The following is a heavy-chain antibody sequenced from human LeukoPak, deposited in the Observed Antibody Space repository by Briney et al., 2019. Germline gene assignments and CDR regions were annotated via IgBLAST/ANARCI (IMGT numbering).Heavy chain of an antibody. D-gene: IGHD1-26*01. J-gene: IGHJ3*02. Sequence: GGSLRLSCAASGFTVSNNFMTWVRQAPGKGLEWVAVISDDGSNKYYPDSAKGRFTISRDNSKSTLNLQMDSLRIEDTAVYYCAKVGFTGSYMYAFDMWGQGTMVTVSS. CDR3: AKVGFTGSYMYAFDM. CDR1: GFTVSNNF. CDR2: ISDDGSNK. V-gene: IGHV3-30*18.